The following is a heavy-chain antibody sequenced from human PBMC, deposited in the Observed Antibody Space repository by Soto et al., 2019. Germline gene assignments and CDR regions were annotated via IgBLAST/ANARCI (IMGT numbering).Heavy chain of an antibody. CDR2: ISYDGSNK. Sequence: QVQLVESGGGVVQPGRSLRLYCAASGFTFSSYGMPWVRQAPGKGLEWVAVISYDGSNKYYADSVKGRFTISRDNSKNTLYLQMNSLRAEDTAVYYCAKAYSSGSPWDAFDIWGQGTMVTVSS. V-gene: IGHV3-30*18. D-gene: IGHD3-22*01. J-gene: IGHJ3*02. CDR1: GFTFSSYG. CDR3: AKAYSSGSPWDAFDI.